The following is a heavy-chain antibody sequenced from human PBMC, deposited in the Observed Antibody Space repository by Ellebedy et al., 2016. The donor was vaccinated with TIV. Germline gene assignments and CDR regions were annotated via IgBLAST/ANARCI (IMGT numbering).Heavy chain of an antibody. CDR3: ARTRRIDSSGPYFDC. Sequence: SETLSLTXTVSGGSVSSSSYYWGWNRQPAGKGLEWIASIHYSGSTYYNPSLKSRVTISGDTSKNQFSLKLSSVTAADTAVYYCARTRRIDSSGPYFDCWGQGTLVTVSS. J-gene: IGHJ4*02. CDR2: IHYSGST. V-gene: IGHV4-39*01. D-gene: IGHD6-19*01. CDR1: GGSVSSSSYY.